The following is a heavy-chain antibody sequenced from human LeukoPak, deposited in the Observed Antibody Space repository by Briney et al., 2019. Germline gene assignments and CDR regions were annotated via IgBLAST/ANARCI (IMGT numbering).Heavy chain of an antibody. V-gene: IGHV3-30*02. J-gene: IGHJ4*02. CDR2: IRYDGSNK. CDR1: GFTFSSYG. D-gene: IGHD1-26*01. CDR3: ARDQSGSYNY. Sequence: GGSLRLSCAASGFTFSSYGMHWVRQAPGKGLEWVAFIRYDGSNKYYADSVKGRFTTSRDNSKNTLYLQMNSLRAEDTAVYYCARDQSGSYNYWGQGTLVTVSS.